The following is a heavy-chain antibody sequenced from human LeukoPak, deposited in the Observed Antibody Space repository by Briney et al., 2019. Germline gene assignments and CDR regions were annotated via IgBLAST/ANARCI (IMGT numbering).Heavy chain of an antibody. V-gene: IGHV3-23*01. J-gene: IGHJ4*02. Sequence: GQSLRLSCAPSGPTFSSYAMSWVRPAPGKGLEWVSAISGSGGSTYYADSVKGRFTISRDNSKNTLYLQMNSLRAEDTAVYYCAKDSVTRIMITFGGVIPDYWGQGTLVTVSS. CDR1: GPTFSSYA. CDR2: ISGSGGST. CDR3: AKDSVTRIMITFGGVIPDY. D-gene: IGHD3-16*02.